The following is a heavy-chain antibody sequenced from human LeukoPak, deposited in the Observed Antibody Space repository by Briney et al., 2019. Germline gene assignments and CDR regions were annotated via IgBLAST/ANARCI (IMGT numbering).Heavy chain of an antibody. Sequence: GGSLRLSCAASGFTFSSYAMHWVRQAPGKGLEWVAVISYDGSNKYYADSVKGRFTISRDNSKYTLYLQMNSLRAEDTAVYYCARDRASDFSLDYWGQGTLVTVSS. V-gene: IGHV3-30-3*01. CDR2: ISYDGSNK. D-gene: IGHD2-21*02. J-gene: IGHJ4*02. CDR3: ARDRASDFSLDY. CDR1: GFTFSSYA.